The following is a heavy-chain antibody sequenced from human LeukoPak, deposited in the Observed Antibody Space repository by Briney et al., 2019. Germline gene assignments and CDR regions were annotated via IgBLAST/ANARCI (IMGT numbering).Heavy chain of an antibody. J-gene: IGHJ5*02. CDR3: ARRLLWFGANFDP. D-gene: IGHD3-10*01. Sequence: PSETLSLTCTVSGGSISSSSYYWGWIRQPPGKGLDWIGSIYYSGSTYYNPSLKSRVTISVDTSKNQVSLKLSSVTAADTAVYYCARRLLWFGANFDPWGQGTLVTVSS. V-gene: IGHV4-39*01. CDR2: IYYSGST. CDR1: GGSISSSSYY.